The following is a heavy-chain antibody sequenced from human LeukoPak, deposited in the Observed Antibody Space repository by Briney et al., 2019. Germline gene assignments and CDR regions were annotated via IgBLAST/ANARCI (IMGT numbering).Heavy chain of an antibody. Sequence: GGSLRLSCAASGFTFSNAWMSWVRLAPGKGHEWVGRIKSKTDGETTDYVAPVKGRFTISRDDSKNTLSLQMNSLKTEDTAVYYCGYSSGTYYDYWGQGTLVTVSS. V-gene: IGHV3-15*01. J-gene: IGHJ4*02. CDR2: IKSKTDGETT. CDR3: GYSSGTYYDY. D-gene: IGHD3-22*01. CDR1: GFTFSNAW.